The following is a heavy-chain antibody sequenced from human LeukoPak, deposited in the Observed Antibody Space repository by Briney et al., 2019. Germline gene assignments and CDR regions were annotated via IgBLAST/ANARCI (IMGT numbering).Heavy chain of an antibody. Sequence: PGGSLRLSCVASRFTFSSYSMNWVRQAPGKGLEWVSFISSSGDTIYYADSVKGRFTISRDNAKSSLYLQMNSLRAEDTAVYYCAKDQGSSWYGNYFDYWGQGTLVTVSS. V-gene: IGHV3-48*04. CDR2: ISSSGDTI. CDR1: RFTFSSYS. D-gene: IGHD6-13*01. J-gene: IGHJ4*02. CDR3: AKDQGSSWYGNYFDY.